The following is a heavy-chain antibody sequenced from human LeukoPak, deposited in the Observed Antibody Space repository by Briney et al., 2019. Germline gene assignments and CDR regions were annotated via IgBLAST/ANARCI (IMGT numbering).Heavy chain of an antibody. CDR1: GFTVSSNY. V-gene: IGHV3-66*01. Sequence: GGSLRLSCAASGFTVSSNYMSWVRQAPGKGLEWVSVIYSGGSTYYADSVKGRFTISRDNAKNSLYLQMNSLRPEDTAIYYCARERDPPAIDIWGQGTMVTVSS. CDR3: ARERDPPAIDI. J-gene: IGHJ3*02. CDR2: IYSGGST.